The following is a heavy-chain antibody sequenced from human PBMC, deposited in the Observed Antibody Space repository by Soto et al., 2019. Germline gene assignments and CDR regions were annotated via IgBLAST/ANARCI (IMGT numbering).Heavy chain of an antibody. V-gene: IGHV1-46*01. D-gene: IGHD4-4*01. CDR2: INPSGGST. CDR3: ARDPTTVDYYYYGMDV. CDR1: GYTFTSYY. Sequence: ASVKVSCKASGYTFTSYYMHWVRQAPGQGLEWMGIINPSGGSTSYAQKFQGRVTMTRDTSTSTVYMELSSLRSEDTAVYYCARDPTTVDYYYYGMDVWGQGTTVTVS. J-gene: IGHJ6*02.